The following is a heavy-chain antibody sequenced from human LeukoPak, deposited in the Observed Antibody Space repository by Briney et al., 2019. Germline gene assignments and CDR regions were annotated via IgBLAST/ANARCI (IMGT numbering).Heavy chain of an antibody. D-gene: IGHD1-26*01. CDR1: GFTFSGYW. V-gene: IGHV3-74*01. Sequence: GGSLRLSCAASGFTFSGYWMHWVRQAPGKGLEWVSRINIDGATTNYADSVKGRFTISRDNAKNTLHLQMNSLRADGTAAYYCVRGAVGTGVWFDPWGQGTLVTVSS. CDR3: VRGAVGTGVWFDP. J-gene: IGHJ5*02. CDR2: INIDGATT.